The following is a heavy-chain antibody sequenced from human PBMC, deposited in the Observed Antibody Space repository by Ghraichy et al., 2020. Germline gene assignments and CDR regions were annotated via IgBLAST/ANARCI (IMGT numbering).Heavy chain of an antibody. CDR2: ISYDGSNR. D-gene: IGHD3-22*01. CDR3: ARDFATSGFYYVSRFGYYHYGIYV. J-gene: IGHJ6*02. CDR1: GFTFSRYG. Sequence: GGSLRLSCAASGFTFSRYGMPWVRQAPGKGLEWVTVISYDGSNRYYADSVKGRFTISRDNSKNTLYLQMNSLRAEDTAVYYCARDFATSGFYYVSRFGYYHYGIYVWGQGSTVTVSS. V-gene: IGHV3-30*03.